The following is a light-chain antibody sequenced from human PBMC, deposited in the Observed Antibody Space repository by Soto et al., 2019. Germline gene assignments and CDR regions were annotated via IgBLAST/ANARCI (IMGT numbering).Light chain of an antibody. CDR2: GAS. CDR1: QSVSSN. J-gene: IGKJ5*01. CDR3: QQYNNWPPA. Sequence: EIVMTQSPSTLSVSPGERALLSCRASQSVSSNLAWYQQKPGQAPRLLIYGASTRATGIPARFSGSGSGTEFTLTISSLQSEDFAVYYCQQYNNWPPAFGQGTRLEIK. V-gene: IGKV3-15*01.